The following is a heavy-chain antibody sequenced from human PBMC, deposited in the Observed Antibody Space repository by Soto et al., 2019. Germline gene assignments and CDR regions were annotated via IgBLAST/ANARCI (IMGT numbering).Heavy chain of an antibody. J-gene: IGHJ5*02. Sequence: QVQLVQSGAEVKKPGASVKVSCKASGYTFTDYFIHWVRQAPGQGFEWMGWINPKSRETTYAQKFQGRVTMTRNTSNTTAYMELRGLRSDDTAIYYCARVTLRAGNWFDPWGQGTLVTVSS. CDR1: GYTFTDYF. CDR2: INPKSRET. CDR3: ARVTLRAGNWFDP. V-gene: IGHV1-2*02.